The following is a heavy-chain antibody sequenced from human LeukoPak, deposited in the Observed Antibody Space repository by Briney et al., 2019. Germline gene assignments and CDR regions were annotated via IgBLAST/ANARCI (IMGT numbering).Heavy chain of an antibody. J-gene: IGHJ5*02. D-gene: IGHD2-21*02. CDR1: GYTFTNSF. V-gene: IGHV1-46*01. Sequence: ASVKVSCKASGYTFTNSFMHWVRQAPGQGLEWVGIINPRGGSTGYAQKFQGRITMTTDMSTRTVYMELSNLESEDTAVYYCARRDCVGDCYSNWFDPWGQGTLVTVSS. CDR2: INPRGGST. CDR3: ARRDCVGDCYSNWFDP.